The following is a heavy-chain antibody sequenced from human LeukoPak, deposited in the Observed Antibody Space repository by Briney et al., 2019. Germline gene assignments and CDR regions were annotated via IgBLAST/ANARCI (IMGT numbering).Heavy chain of an antibody. CDR3: ARNVDTAMVTGHYFDY. CDR2: IIPIFGTA. CDR1: GGTFSSYA. J-gene: IGHJ4*02. Sequence: SVKVSCKASGGTFSSYAISWVRQAPGQGLEWMGGIIPIFGTANYAQKFQGRVTITADESTSTAYMELSSLRSEDTAVYYCARNVDTAMVTGHYFDYWGQGTLVTVSS. V-gene: IGHV1-69*01. D-gene: IGHD5-18*01.